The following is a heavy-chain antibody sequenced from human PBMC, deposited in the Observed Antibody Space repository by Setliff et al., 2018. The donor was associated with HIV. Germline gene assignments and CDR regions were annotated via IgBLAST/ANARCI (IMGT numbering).Heavy chain of an antibody. CDR2: INHSGST. V-gene: IGHV4-34*01. D-gene: IGHD3-3*01. Sequence: PALSLRLSCTASGFTFGDYAMSWVRQPPGKGLEWIGEINHSGSTNYNPSLKSRITISVDTSKNQFSLKLSSVTAADTAVYYCARQFEISGVVIGNWFDPWGQGSLVTVSS. CDR1: GFTFGDYA. CDR3: ARQFEISGVVIGNWFDP. J-gene: IGHJ5*02.